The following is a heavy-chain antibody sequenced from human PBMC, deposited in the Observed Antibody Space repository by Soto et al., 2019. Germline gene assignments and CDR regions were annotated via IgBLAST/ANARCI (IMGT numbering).Heavy chain of an antibody. Sequence: PSETLSLTCSVSVGSISGSNGYWAWIRQSPGKGLERIGSIYNSGYTDYNLSLESRVTLSVDASKNQFSLKVTSVTAADTAVYYCATRGYIYGLDFQYWGQGLLVTVSS. CDR2: IYNSGYT. D-gene: IGHD5-18*01. CDR1: VGSISGSNGY. CDR3: ATRGYIYGLDFQY. J-gene: IGHJ4*02. V-gene: IGHV4-39*01.